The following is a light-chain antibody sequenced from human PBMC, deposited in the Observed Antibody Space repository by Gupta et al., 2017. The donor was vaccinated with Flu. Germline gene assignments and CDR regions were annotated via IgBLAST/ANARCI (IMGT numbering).Light chain of an antibody. CDR1: QSIRSS. CDR3: QQYNTYST. J-gene: IGKJ1*01. V-gene: IGKV1-5*03. CDR2: QAS. Sequence: PPSTLSASVGGRVTITCRASQSIRSSLAWYQQKPGAAPKLLISQASNLQSGVPSRFSGSGSGTEFTLTISSLQPDDFATYYCQQYNTYSTFAQGTKVEI.